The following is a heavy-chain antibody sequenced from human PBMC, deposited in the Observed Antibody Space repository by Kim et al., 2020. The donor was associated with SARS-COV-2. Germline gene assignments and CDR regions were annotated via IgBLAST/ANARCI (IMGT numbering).Heavy chain of an antibody. V-gene: IGHV3-11*01. J-gene: IGHJ4*02. D-gene: IGHD1-26*01. CDR3: ARDKGAWYFDY. CDR2: ISSRGNLI. Sequence: GGSLRLSCAVSGFTFSDYYMSWIRQAPGKGLEWVSYISSRGNLIYYADSVKGRFTISRDSAKNSLYLQMNSLRAEDTAVYYCARDKGAWYFDYWGQGTLVTVSS. CDR1: GFTFSDYY.